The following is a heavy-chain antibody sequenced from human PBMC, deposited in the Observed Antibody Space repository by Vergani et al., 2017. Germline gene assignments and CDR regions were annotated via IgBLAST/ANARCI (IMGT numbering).Heavy chain of an antibody. Sequence: EVQLVQSGAEVKTPGESLKISCKGSGYSFTSYWIGWVRQMPGKGLEWMGIIYPGDSDTRYSPSFQGQVTISADKSISTAYLQWSSLKASDTAMYYCVRGPDIVATIGTFYYYYGMDVWGQGTTVTVSS. CDR3: VRGPDIVATIGTFYYYYGMDV. CDR1: GYSFTSYW. J-gene: IGHJ6*02. V-gene: IGHV5-51*01. CDR2: IYPGDSDT. D-gene: IGHD5-12*01.